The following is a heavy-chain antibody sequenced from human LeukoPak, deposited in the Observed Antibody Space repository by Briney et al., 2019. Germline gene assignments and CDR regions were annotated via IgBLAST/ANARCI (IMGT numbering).Heavy chain of an antibody. Sequence: GRSLRLSCAASGFTFSNYGMHWVRQAPGKGLEWVSVMYSGGSTFYGDSVKGRFTISRDNSMNTLYLQMNSLRVDDTAVYYCAREQVVVGRGYYGMDVWGQGTTVTVSS. D-gene: IGHD2-2*01. CDR3: AREQVVVGRGYYGMDV. J-gene: IGHJ6*02. CDR2: MYSGGST. CDR1: GFTFSNYG. V-gene: IGHV3-66*01.